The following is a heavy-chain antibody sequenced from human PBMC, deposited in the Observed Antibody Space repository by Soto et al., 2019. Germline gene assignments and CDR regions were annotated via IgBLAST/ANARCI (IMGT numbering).Heavy chain of an antibody. CDR1: GGSISSSSYY. CDR2: IYYSGST. Sequence: SETLSLTCTVSGGSISSSSYYWGWIRQPPGQGLEWIGSIYYSGSTYYNPSLKSRVTVSVDTSKNQFSLKLSSVTAADTAVYYCARQGVLGSNYYYYGMDVWGQGTTVTVSS. V-gene: IGHV4-39*01. J-gene: IGHJ6*02. D-gene: IGHD3-16*01. CDR3: ARQGVLGSNYYYYGMDV.